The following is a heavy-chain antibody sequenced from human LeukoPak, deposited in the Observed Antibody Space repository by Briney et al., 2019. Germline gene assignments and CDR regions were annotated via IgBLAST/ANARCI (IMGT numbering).Heavy chain of an antibody. V-gene: IGHV3-30-3*01. CDR1: AFTFNNFP. D-gene: IGHD3-9*01. Sequence: GGSLRLSCTASAFTFNNFPMHWVRQAPGKGLEWVTLILKDGSDAFYADSVKGRFTISRDNSENMLFLQMNSLRAEDTAIYYCARDFHYFFDYCGQGTLVTVSS. CDR3: ARDFHYFFDY. J-gene: IGHJ4*02. CDR2: ILKDGSDA.